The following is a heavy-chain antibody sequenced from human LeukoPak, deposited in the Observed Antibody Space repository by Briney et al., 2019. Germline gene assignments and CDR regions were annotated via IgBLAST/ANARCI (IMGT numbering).Heavy chain of an antibody. CDR1: GYTLTELS. D-gene: IGHD6-19*01. V-gene: IGHV1-24*01. CDR3: ATGLNGGSSGWFHFDY. J-gene: IGHJ4*02. Sequence: ASVKVSCKVSGYTLTELSMHWVRQAPGRGLEWMGGFDPEDGETIYAQKFQGRVTMTEDTSTDTAYMELSSLRSEDTAVYYCATGLNGGSSGWFHFDYWGQGTLVTVSS. CDR2: FDPEDGET.